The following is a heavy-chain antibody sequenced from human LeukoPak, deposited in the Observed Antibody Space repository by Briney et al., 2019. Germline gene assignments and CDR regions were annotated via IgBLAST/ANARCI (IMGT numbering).Heavy chain of an antibody. D-gene: IGHD2-8*02. V-gene: IGHV3-23*01. J-gene: IGHJ4*02. CDR3: ATYRQVLLPFES. CDR2: IFPSSDEI. Sequence: QPGGSLRLSCAASGFTFSTFAMIWVRQPPGKGLEWVSSIFPSSDEIHYADSVRGRFTISRDNSKSTLSLQMNSLRAEDTAIYYCATYRQVLLPFESWGRGTLVTVSS. CDR1: GFTFSTFA.